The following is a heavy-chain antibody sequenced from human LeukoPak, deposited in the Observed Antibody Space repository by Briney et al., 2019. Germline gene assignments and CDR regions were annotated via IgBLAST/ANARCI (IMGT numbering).Heavy chain of an antibody. J-gene: IGHJ3*02. CDR2: INSDGSST. V-gene: IGHV3-74*01. Sequence: GSLRLSCAASGFTFSSYWMHWVRQAPGKGLVWVSRINSDGSSTSYTDSVKGRFTISRDNAKNTLYLQMNSLRAEDTAVYYCARVNYSSSSGAFDIWGQGTMVTVSS. CDR1: GFTFSSYW. D-gene: IGHD6-13*01. CDR3: ARVNYSSSSGAFDI.